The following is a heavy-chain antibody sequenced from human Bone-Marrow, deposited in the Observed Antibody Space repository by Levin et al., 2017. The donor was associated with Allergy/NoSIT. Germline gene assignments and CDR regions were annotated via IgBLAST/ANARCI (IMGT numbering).Heavy chain of an antibody. Sequence: GGSLRLSCAASGFTFSSFGMHWVRQAPGKGLEWVAVISYDGSKKYYGDSVKGRFTISRDNSKNMVYLQMNSLRGEDTAIYYCAKTRIAAAGIYYYGMDVWGQGTTVTVSS. V-gene: IGHV3-30*18. J-gene: IGHJ6*02. D-gene: IGHD6-13*01. CDR1: GFTFSSFG. CDR3: AKTRIAAAGIYYYGMDV. CDR2: ISYDGSKK.